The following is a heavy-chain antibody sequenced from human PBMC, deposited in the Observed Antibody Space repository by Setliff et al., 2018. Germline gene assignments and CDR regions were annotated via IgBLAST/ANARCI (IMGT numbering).Heavy chain of an antibody. CDR1: GFSFSNYG. D-gene: IGHD2-2*03. J-gene: IGHJ5*02. V-gene: IGHV3-48*04. Sequence: GGSLRLSCVVSGFSFSNYGMTWVRQAPGKGLEWVSYFSGSSSTTFYTDSVKGRFAISRDNARNSLYLQMNSLRVEDTAVYYCARDGYPGTSWGQGTLVTVSS. CDR3: ARDGYPGTS. CDR2: FSGSSSTT.